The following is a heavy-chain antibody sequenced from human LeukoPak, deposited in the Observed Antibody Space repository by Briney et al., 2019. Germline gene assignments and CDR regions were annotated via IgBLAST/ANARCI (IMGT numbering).Heavy chain of an antibody. D-gene: IGHD3-22*01. CDR1: GFTVSNNY. J-gene: IGHJ4*02. CDR3: AKDRDVAGYYYDSSGYYYASDY. V-gene: IGHV3-53*01. CDR2: FYSDGST. Sequence: GGSLRLSCAASGFTVSNNYMNWVRQAPGKGLEWVSGFYSDGSTYYADSVKGRFTISRDNSKNTLYLQMNSLRAEDTAVYYCAKDRDVAGYYYDSSGYYYASDYWGQGTLVTVSS.